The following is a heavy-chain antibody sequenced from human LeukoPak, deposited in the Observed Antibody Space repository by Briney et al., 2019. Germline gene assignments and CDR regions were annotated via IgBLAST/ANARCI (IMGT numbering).Heavy chain of an antibody. CDR1: AFTFSSYS. Sequence: GGSLRLSCAASAFTFSSYSMNWVRQAPGKGLEWVSYISHSSSIITYADPVKGRFTISRDNAKNSVYLQMNSLRDEDTAVYYCVRDRDWSFDYWGQGTLVTVSS. CDR3: VRDRDWSFDY. D-gene: IGHD2-21*02. CDR2: ISHSSSII. J-gene: IGHJ4*02. V-gene: IGHV3-48*02.